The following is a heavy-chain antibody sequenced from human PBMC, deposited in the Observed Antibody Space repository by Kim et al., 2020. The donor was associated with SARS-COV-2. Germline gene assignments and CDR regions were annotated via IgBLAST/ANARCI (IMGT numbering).Heavy chain of an antibody. CDR3: ARAMPANYFDY. D-gene: IGHD2-2*01. CDR2: T. Sequence: TNYAQKLQGRVTMTTDTSTSTAYMELRSLRSDDTAVYYCARAMPANYFDYWGQGTLVTVSS. V-gene: IGHV1-18*01. J-gene: IGHJ4*02.